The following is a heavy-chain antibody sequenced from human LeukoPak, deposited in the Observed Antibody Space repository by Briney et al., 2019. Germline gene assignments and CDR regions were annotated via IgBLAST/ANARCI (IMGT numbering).Heavy chain of an antibody. Sequence: ASVKVSCKASGGTFSSYAISWVRQAPGQGLEWMGRIIPIFGTANYAQKFQGRVTITTDESTSTAYMELSSLRSEDTGVYYCARAGPFHYGDYADYFDYWGQGTLVTVSS. J-gene: IGHJ4*02. D-gene: IGHD4-17*01. CDR1: GGTFSSYA. CDR2: IIPIFGTA. CDR3: ARAGPFHYGDYADYFDY. V-gene: IGHV1-69*05.